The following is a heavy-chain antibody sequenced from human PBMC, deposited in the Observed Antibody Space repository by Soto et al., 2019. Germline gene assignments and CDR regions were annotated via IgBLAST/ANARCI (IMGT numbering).Heavy chain of an antibody. CDR1: GGTFSSYA. V-gene: IGHV1-69*13. D-gene: IGHD4-17*01. CDR2: IIPIFGTA. Sequence: GASVKVSCKASGGTFSSYAISWVRQAPGQGLEWMGGIIPIFGTANYAQKFQGRATITADESTSTAYMELSSLRSEDTAVYYCARGSTVVKDYFDYWGQGTLVTVSS. J-gene: IGHJ4*02. CDR3: ARGSTVVKDYFDY.